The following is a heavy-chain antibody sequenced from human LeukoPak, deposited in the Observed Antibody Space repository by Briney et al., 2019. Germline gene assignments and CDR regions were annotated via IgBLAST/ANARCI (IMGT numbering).Heavy chain of an antibody. D-gene: IGHD5-12*01. CDR2: IYYSGST. V-gene: IGHV4-39*01. Sequence: SETLSLTCTVSGDSIRNYYWGWIRQPPGKGLEWIGSIYYSGSTYYNPSLKSRVTISVDTSKNQFSLKLSSVTAADTAVYYCARHGASGYDYFDYWGQGTLVTVSS. J-gene: IGHJ4*02. CDR1: GDSIRNYY. CDR3: ARHGASGYDYFDY.